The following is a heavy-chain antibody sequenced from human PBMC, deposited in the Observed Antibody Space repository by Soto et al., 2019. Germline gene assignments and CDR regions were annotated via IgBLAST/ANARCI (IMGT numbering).Heavy chain of an antibody. Sequence: EVQLVESGGGLVQPGGSLSLSCAASGFTISKYWMHWVRQSPGKGLVWVAGIDSYGGYSRYADSVRGRFTISRDNGKNSLYLQMNSLRHEDTAVYYCARDRPHNWFDPWGQGALVTVST. CDR2: IDSYGGYS. CDR1: GFTISKYW. J-gene: IGHJ5*02. V-gene: IGHV3-74*01. CDR3: ARDRPHNWFDP.